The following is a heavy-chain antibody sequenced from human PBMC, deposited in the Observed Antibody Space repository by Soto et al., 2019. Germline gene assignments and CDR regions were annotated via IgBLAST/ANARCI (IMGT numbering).Heavy chain of an antibody. Sequence: KASETRSLTCTVSGGSISSGYYYWSWILHPPGKGLEWIGYIDYSVSTCYNPSLKSRVTISVDTYKTQFSLKLSSVTAPDTAVYYCARVSPYGNWFDLWGKGNLVTVSP. CDR2: IDYSVST. V-gene: IGHV4-30-4*01. D-gene: IGHD4-17*01. CDR3: ARVSPYGNWFDL. J-gene: IGHJ5*02. CDR1: GGSISSGYYY.